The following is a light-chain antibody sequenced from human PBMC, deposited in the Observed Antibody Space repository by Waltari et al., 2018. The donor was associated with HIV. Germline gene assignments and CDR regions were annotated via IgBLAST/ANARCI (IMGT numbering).Light chain of an antibody. CDR2: GAS. V-gene: IGKV3-15*01. CDR1: QSVSSN. J-gene: IGKJ4*01. CDR3: QQYNNWPPLT. Sequence: EIVMTQSPVTLPVSPGERATLACRASQSVSSNLAWYQQKPGQAPRLLIYGASTRATGIPARFSGSGSGTEFTLSISSLESEDSAVYYCQQYNNWPPLTFGGGTKVEIK.